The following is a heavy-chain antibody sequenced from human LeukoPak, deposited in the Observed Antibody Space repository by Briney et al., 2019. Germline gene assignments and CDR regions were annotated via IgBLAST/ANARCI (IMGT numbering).Heavy chain of an antibody. CDR1: GYSISSGYY. J-gene: IGHJ4*02. D-gene: IGHD1-26*01. CDR2: IYHSGST. Sequence: SETLSLTCAVSGYSISSGYYWGWIRQPPGKGLEWIGSIYHSGSTYYNPSLKSRVTISVDTSKNQFSLKLSSETAADTAVYYCARLSIVGATLPDFDYWGQGTLVTVSS. V-gene: IGHV4-38-2*01. CDR3: ARLSIVGATLPDFDY.